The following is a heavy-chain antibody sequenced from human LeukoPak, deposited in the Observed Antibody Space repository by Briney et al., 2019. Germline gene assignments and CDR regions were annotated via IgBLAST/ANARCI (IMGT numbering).Heavy chain of an antibody. D-gene: IGHD1-1*01. CDR2: ISSSSSTI. Sequence: GGSLRLSCAASGFTFSSYSMNWVRQAPGKGLEWVSYISSSSSTIYYADSLKGRFTITRDNAKNSLCLQMNSLRTEETAVYYCARLNWNDWFDTWGQGTLVTVSS. CDR3: ARLNWNDWFDT. J-gene: IGHJ5*02. V-gene: IGHV3-48*01. CDR1: GFTFSSYS.